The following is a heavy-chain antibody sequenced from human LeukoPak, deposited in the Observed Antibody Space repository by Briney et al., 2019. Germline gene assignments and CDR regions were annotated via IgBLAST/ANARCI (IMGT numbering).Heavy chain of an antibody. CDR2: IYGDGSGA. CDR3: AKDEEPDGVWTIDN. D-gene: IGHD3-3*01. CDR1: GSTFSTCS. V-gene: IGHV3-23*01. Sequence: QPRGPLPSSAAAPGSTFSTCSTIGVRPATGQGLEWVAGIYGDGSGAFYADSVKGQFSISRDNSKNTVWLQMNSLRAEDTAMYYCAKDEEPDGVWTIDNWGQGTLVTVSS. J-gene: IGHJ4*02.